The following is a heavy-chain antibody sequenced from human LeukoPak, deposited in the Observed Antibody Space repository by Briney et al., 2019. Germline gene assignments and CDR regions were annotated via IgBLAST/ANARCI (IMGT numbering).Heavy chain of an antibody. CDR1: GGSIRSSCYY. D-gene: IGHD3-10*01. CDR3: ARHYGP. V-gene: IGHV4-39*01. CDR2: IYDSGST. Sequence: SETLSLTCTVSGGSIRSSCYYWGWIRQPPGRGLEWIGGIYDSGSTYYNPSLRSRVSISVDTSKNQFSLKLNSGTAADTAVHYCARHYGPWGKGTLVTVSS. J-gene: IGHJ5*02.